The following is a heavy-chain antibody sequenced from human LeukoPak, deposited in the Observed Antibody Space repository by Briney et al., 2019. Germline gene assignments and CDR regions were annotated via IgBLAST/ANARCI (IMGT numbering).Heavy chain of an antibody. CDR1: GFTFSSYA. CDR3: ARDPDIAVAGNFDY. V-gene: IGHV3-23*01. CDR2: ISGSGGST. D-gene: IGHD6-19*01. J-gene: IGHJ4*02. Sequence: GGSLRLSCAASGFTFSSYAMSWVRQAPGKGLEWVSAISGSGGSTYYADSVKGRFTISRDDSKNTLYLQMNSLRAEDTAVYYCARDPDIAVAGNFDYWGQGTLVTVSS.